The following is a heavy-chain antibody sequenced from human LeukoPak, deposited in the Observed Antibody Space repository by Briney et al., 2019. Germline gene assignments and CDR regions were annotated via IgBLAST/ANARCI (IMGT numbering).Heavy chain of an antibody. J-gene: IGHJ3*02. CDR1: GASISRSNYY. D-gene: IGHD1-1*01. Sequence: KSSETLSLTCTVSGASISRSNYYWGWIRQPPGKGLEWIGSIYYSGSTYYNPSLKSRVTISVDTSKNQFSLKLSSVTAADTAVYYCARVREDPWNSAPHAFDIWGQGTMVTVSS. V-gene: IGHV4-39*07. CDR3: ARVREDPWNSAPHAFDI. CDR2: IYYSGST.